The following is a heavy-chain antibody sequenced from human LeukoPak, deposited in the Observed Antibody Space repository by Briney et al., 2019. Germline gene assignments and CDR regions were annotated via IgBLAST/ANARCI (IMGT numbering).Heavy chain of an antibody. Sequence: PGGSLRLSCAASGFTLTSSAMSWVRQAPGKGLEWVSGISGDGINIYYADSVKGRFTISRDKSKNTLHLQMNSLRTEDSAVYFCAKSWETGSTGSNPNWFDPWGQGTLVTVSS. D-gene: IGHD1-1*01. V-gene: IGHV3-23*01. J-gene: IGHJ5*02. CDR3: AKSWETGSTGSNPNWFDP. CDR1: GFTLTSSA. CDR2: ISGDGINI.